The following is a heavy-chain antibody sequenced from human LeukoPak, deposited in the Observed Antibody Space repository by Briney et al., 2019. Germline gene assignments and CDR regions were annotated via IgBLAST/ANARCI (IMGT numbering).Heavy chain of an antibody. CDR1: GFPFNAYW. V-gene: IGHV3-7*03. CDR2: IRQDGDTK. J-gene: IGHJ4*02. D-gene: IGHD6-13*01. CDR3: ARSLPYGTTWYGRSDF. Sequence: GGSLRLSCAASGFPFNAYWMTWVRQAPGKGLEWVANIRQDGDTKYYVDSVKGRFTISRDNAMNSLYLQMNSLRAEDTTIYYCARSLPYGTTWYGRSDFWGQGTLVTVSS.